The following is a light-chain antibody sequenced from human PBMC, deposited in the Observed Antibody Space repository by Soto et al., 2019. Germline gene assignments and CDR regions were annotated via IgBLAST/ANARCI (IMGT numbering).Light chain of an antibody. CDR3: MQGSHWPLWP. CDR1: QSLLSSDGNTY. J-gene: IGKJ1*01. Sequence: DVVMTQSPLSLAVTLGQPASISCRSSQSLLSSDGNTYLNWFQQRPGQSPRRLIYKVSNRDSGVPDRFSGSGSGTDFTLKISRVEAEDVGVYYCMQGSHWPLWPFGQGTKVEIK. V-gene: IGKV2-30*01. CDR2: KVS.